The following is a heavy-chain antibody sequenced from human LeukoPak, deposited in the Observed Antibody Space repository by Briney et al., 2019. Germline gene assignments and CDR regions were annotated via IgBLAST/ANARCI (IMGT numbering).Heavy chain of an antibody. CDR3: ARGGGSSWPEAFDY. CDR1: GGSISSYY. J-gene: IGHJ4*02. Sequence: PSETLSLTCTVSGGSISSYYWSWIRQPPGKGLEWIGYIYYSGSANYNPSLKSRVTISVDTSKNQFSLKLSSVTAADTAVYYCARGGGSSWPEAFDYWGQGTLVTVSS. D-gene: IGHD6-13*01. V-gene: IGHV4-59*01. CDR2: IYYSGSA.